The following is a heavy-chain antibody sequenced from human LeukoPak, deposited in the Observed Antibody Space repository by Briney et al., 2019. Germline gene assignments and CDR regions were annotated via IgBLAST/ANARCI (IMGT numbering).Heavy chain of an antibody. J-gene: IGHJ5*02. CDR1: GYTFTSYY. CDR3: ARSPPYGSSGYYLWGGDWFDP. Sequence: ASVTVSCKASGYTFTSYYMHWVRQAPGQGLEWMGIINPSGGSTSYAQKFQGRVTMTRDTSTSTVYMELSSLRSEDTAVYYCARSPPYGSSGYYLWGGDWFDPWGQGTLVTVSS. CDR2: INPSGGST. D-gene: IGHD3-22*01. V-gene: IGHV1-46*01.